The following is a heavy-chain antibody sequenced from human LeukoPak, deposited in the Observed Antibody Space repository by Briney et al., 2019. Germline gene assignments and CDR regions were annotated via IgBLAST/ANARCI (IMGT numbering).Heavy chain of an antibody. D-gene: IGHD6-6*01. V-gene: IGHV3-21*01. CDR1: GFTFSSYS. J-gene: IGHJ3*02. CDR2: ISSSSSYV. Sequence: GGSLRLSCAASGFTFSSYSMNWVRQAPGKGLEWVSSISSSSSYVYYADSVKGRFTISRDNAKNSLYLQMNSLRAEDTAVYYCAREYSSSSGRAFDIWGQGTMVTVSS. CDR3: AREYSSSSGRAFDI.